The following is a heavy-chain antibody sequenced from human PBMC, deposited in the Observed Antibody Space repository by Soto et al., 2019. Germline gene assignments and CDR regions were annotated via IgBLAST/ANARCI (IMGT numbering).Heavy chain of an antibody. V-gene: IGHV1-18*01. CDR3: ARERDSISWLDAFDI. CDR1: GYTCTSYG. J-gene: IGHJ3*02. Sequence: ASVKVSCKASGYTCTSYGISWVRQAPGQGLEWMGWISAYNGNTNYAQKLQGRVTMTTDTSTSTAYMELRSLRSDDTAVYYCARERDSISWLDAFDIWGQGTMFTVSS. CDR2: ISAYNGNT. D-gene: IGHD6-13*01.